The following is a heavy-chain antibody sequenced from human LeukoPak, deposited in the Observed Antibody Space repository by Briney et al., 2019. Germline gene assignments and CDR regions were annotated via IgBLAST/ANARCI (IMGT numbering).Heavy chain of an antibody. CDR1: GASFSGYY. J-gene: IGHJ4*02. CDR2: INHRPST. CDR3: ARGSRGYSYGSHRD. Sequence: PSETLSLTCGVYGASFSGYYWRWIRQTPGKGLEGNGEINHRPSTNYSPSFKTRVTMSVDTSKTQISLMLNSLTAADTAVYYCARGSRGYSYGSHRDWGQGTLVTVPS. V-gene: IGHV4-34*01. D-gene: IGHD5-18*01.